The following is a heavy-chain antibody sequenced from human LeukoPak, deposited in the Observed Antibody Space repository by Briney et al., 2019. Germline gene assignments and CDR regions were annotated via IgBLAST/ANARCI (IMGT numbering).Heavy chain of an antibody. V-gene: IGHV4-59*01. CDR2: IYYSGST. J-gene: IGHJ4*02. Sequence: SETLSLTCTVSGGSISSYYWSWIRQPPGKGLEWIGYIYYSGSTNYNPSLKSRVTISVDTSKNQFSLKLSSVTAADTAVYYCASAYYYDSSGWRLFDYWGQGTLVTVSS. CDR1: GGSISSYY. CDR3: ASAYYYDSSGWRLFDY. D-gene: IGHD3-22*01.